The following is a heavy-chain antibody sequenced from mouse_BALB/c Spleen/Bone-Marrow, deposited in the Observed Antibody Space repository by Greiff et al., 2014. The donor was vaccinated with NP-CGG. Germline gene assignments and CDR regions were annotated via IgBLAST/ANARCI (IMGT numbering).Heavy chain of an antibody. V-gene: IGHV1-80*01. D-gene: IGHD2-12*01. Sequence: VQLVESGAELVRPGSSVKISCKASGYAFSSYWMNWVKQRPGQGLEWIGQIYPGDGDTNYNGKFKGKATLTADKSSSTAYMQLSSLTSEDSAVYFCARDDEFAYWGQGTLVTVSA. CDR2: IYPGDGDT. CDR3: ARDDEFAY. CDR1: GYAFSSYW. J-gene: IGHJ3*01.